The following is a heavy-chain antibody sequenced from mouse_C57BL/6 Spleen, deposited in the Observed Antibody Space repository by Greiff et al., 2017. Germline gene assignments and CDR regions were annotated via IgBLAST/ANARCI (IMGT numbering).Heavy chain of an antibody. Sequence: VQLQQPGAELVKPGASVKMSCKASGYTFTSYWITWVKQRPGQGLEWIGDIYPGSGSTNYNEKFKSKATLTVDTSSSTAYMQLSSLTSEDSAVYYCARPLTGTRYFDVWGTGTTVTVSS. D-gene: IGHD4-1*01. J-gene: IGHJ1*03. CDR3: ARPLTGTRYFDV. CDR1: GYTFTSYW. V-gene: IGHV1-55*01. CDR2: IYPGSGST.